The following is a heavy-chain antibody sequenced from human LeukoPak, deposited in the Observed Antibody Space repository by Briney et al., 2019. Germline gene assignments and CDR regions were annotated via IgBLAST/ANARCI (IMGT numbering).Heavy chain of an antibody. J-gene: IGHJ5*02. V-gene: IGHV3-74*01. Sequence: GGSLRLSRAASGFTFSSYWMHWVRQAPGKGLVWVSRINSDGSSTSYADSVKGRFTISRDNAKNTLYLQMNSLRAEDTTVYYCARAPQAAAPSWFDPWGQGTLDTVSS. CDR3: ARAPQAAAPSWFDP. D-gene: IGHD2-2*01. CDR2: INSDGSST. CDR1: GFTFSSYW.